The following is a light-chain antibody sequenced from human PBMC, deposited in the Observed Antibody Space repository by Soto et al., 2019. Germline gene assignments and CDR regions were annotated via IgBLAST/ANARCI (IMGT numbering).Light chain of an antibody. Sequence: EIGLTQSPGTLSLSPGERATLSCRASHSVSSVSLAWYQQNPVQAPRLVIYVAFSRATGIPDRFSGSESRTDFTLTISRLEPEDYAVYYCQQYGSSPPITFGQGTRLEIK. V-gene: IGKV3-20*01. CDR2: VAF. CDR1: HSVSSVS. CDR3: QQYGSSPPIT. J-gene: IGKJ5*01.